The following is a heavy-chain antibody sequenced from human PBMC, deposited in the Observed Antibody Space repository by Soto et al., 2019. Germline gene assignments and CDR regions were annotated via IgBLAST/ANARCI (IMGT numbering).Heavy chain of an antibody. V-gene: IGHV3-48*01. CDR2: ISSSSSTI. CDR3: ARDYVATISHYGMDV. Sequence: GGSLRLSCAASGFTFSSYSMNWVRQAPGKGLEWVSYISSSSSTIYYADSVKGRFTISRDNAKNSLYLQMNSLRAEDTAVYYCARDYVATISHYGMDVWGQGTTVTVSS. D-gene: IGHD5-12*01. J-gene: IGHJ6*02. CDR1: GFTFSSYS.